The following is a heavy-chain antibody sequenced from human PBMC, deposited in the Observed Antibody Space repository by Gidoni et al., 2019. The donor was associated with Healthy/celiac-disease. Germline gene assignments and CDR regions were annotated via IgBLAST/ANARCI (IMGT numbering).Heavy chain of an antibody. V-gene: IGHV3-21*01. D-gene: IGHD4-17*01. Sequence: EVQLVESGGGLVKPGGSLRLSCAASGFTFRSYSMNWVRQAPGKGLEWVSSISSSSSYIYYADSVKGRFTISRDNAKNSLYLQMNSLRAEDTAVYYCARATTYTLYGDYEADAFDIWGQGTMVTVSS. J-gene: IGHJ3*02. CDR2: ISSSSSYI. CDR3: ARATTYTLYGDYEADAFDI. CDR1: GFTFRSYS.